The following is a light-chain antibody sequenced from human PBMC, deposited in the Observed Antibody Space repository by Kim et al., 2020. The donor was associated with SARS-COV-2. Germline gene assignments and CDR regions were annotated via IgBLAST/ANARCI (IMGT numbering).Light chain of an antibody. CDR2: GST. CDR3: QSYDNTLSGYV. J-gene: IGLJ1*01. Sequence: QRVTISCTGSSSNIGAGYDVHWYQQFPGTAPKRLIYGSTNRPSGVPDRFSGSKSGTSASLAITGLQAEDEADYFCQSYDNTLSGYVFATGTKVTVL. V-gene: IGLV1-40*01. CDR1: SSNIGAGYD.